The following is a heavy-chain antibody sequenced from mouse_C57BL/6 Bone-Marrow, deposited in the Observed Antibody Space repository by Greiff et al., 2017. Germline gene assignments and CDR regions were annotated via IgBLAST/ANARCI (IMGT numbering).Heavy chain of an antibody. D-gene: IGHD2-12*01. V-gene: IGHV1-76*01. CDR2: IYPGSGNT. CDR3: ARDSYSPFDY. CDR1: GYTFTDYY. J-gene: IGHJ2*01. Sequence: VQLQQSGAELVRPGASVKLSCKASGYTFTDYYINWVKQRPGQGLEWIARIYPGSGNTYYNEKFKGKATLTAEKSSSTAYMQLSSLTSEDSAVYFCARDSYSPFDYWGQGTTLTVSS.